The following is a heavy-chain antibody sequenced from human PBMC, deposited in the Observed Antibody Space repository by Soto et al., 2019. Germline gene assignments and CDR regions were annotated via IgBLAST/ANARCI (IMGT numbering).Heavy chain of an antibody. CDR1: GYSFTIYW. J-gene: IGHJ4*02. D-gene: IGHD2-15*01. V-gene: IGHV5-51*01. CDR2: IYPGDSDT. Sequence: GESLKLACNGSGYSFTIYWIGCVRQMPGKGLEWMGIIYPGDSDTRYSPSFQGQVTISADKSISTAYLQWSSLKASDTAMYYCARQPAPSGGYVDYWGQGTLVTVSS. CDR3: ARQPAPSGGYVDY.